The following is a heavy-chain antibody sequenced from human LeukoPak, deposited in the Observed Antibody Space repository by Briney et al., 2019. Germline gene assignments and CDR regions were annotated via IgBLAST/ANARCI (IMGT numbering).Heavy chain of an antibody. V-gene: IGHV3-23*01. D-gene: IGHD6-6*01. CDR2: ISGSGRST. J-gene: IGHJ4*02. CDR1: GFTFSTYA. CDR3: AKILADSSSGY. Sequence: PGGSLRLSCATPGFTFSTYAMTWVRQAPGKGLEWVSSISGSGRSTYYADSVKGRFTVSRDNSRNTLFLQMNSLRVEETAVYYCAKILADSSSGYWGQGTLVTVSS.